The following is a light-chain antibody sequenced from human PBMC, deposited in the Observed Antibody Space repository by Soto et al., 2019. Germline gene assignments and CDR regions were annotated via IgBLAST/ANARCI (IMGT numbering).Light chain of an antibody. V-gene: IGKV1-39*01. CDR2: AAS. CDR3: QQSYSTPQNT. Sequence: DIQMTQSPSSLSASVGDRVTITCRASQSISSYLNWYQQKPGKAHKLLIYAASSLQSGVPSRFSGSGSGTDFTITISSLQPEDFATYYCQQSYSTPQNTFGQGTKLEIK. J-gene: IGKJ2*01. CDR1: QSISSY.